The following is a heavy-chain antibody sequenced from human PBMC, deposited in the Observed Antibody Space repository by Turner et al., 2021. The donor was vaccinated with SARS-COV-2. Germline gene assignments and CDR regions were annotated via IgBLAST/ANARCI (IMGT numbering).Heavy chain of an antibody. CDR3: ATVPVVPAARGCYYYVGMDV. CDR1: GHTLTEFS. V-gene: IGHV1-24*01. CDR2: FGPEDGAT. J-gene: IGHJ6*02. Sequence: QVQLVQSGAEVKKTGASVQVSCTACGHTLTEFSMHWVRQAPGQGLEWMRAFGPEDGATIYAQKFQGRVAITENTSIDTSYMTLNSLISKDTAVYYCATVPVVPAARGCYYYVGMDVWGQGTPVTVSS. D-gene: IGHD2-2*01.